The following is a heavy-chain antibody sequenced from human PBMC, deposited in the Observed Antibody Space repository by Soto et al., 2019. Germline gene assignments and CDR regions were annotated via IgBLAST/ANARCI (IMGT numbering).Heavy chain of an antibody. Sequence: QVRLAQSGGGVVQPGRSLTLSCAASGYSITNHGMHWVRQAPGKGLEWVALIWAHGTEQYYADSVKGRFTVSRDTSTNTVYPQMNSLRAEDTARYYCGKDIRSGSIDYWGQGTLVTVSS. V-gene: IGHV3-33*06. CDR3: GKDIRSGSIDY. CDR2: IWAHGTEQ. CDR1: GYSITNHG. D-gene: IGHD1-1*01. J-gene: IGHJ4*02.